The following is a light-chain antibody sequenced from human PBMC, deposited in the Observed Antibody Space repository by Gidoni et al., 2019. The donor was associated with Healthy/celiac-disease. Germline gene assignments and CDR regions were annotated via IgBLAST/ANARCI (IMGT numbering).Light chain of an antibody. V-gene: IGKV1-5*03. Sequence: EIQMTQSPSTLSASVGDRVTITCRASQSISSWLAWYQQKPGKAPQLLIYTASSLESGVPSRFSGSGSGTEFTLTISSLQPDDFATYYCQQYNSYSYTFGQGTKLEIK. J-gene: IGKJ2*01. CDR2: TAS. CDR3: QQYNSYSYT. CDR1: QSISSW.